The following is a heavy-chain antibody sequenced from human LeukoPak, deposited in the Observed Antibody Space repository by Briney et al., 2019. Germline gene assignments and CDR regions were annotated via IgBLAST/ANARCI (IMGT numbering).Heavy chain of an antibody. Sequence: GGSLRLSCAASGFTFSSYGMHWVRQAPGKGLEWVALISYDGSNQYYADSVKGRFTVSRDNSKNTLSVQMNSLRVEDTAVYYCAKEVTSLDDWGQGALVTVSS. J-gene: IGHJ4*02. D-gene: IGHD2-21*02. V-gene: IGHV3-30*18. CDR1: GFTFSSYG. CDR2: ISYDGSNQ. CDR3: AKEVTSLDD.